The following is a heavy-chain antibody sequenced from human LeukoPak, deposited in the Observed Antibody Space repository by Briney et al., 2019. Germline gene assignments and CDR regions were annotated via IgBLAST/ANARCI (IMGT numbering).Heavy chain of an antibody. V-gene: IGHV1-46*01. D-gene: IGHD2-8*01. CDR2: INPSGGTT. J-gene: IGHJ3*02. CDR1: GYTFTSSY. CDR3: ARQRGGQYEDGFDI. Sequence: ASVKVSCKASGYTFTSSYMHWVRQAPGQGLEWMGIINPSGGTTIYAQRFQDRVTMTRDTSTSTVYMELSSLRYEDTAVYYCARQRGGQYEDGFDIWGERTMVTVSS.